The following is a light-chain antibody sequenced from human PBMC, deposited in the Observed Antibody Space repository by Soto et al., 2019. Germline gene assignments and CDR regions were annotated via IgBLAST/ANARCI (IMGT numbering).Light chain of an antibody. J-gene: IGKJ1*01. CDR3: QQSFSTPPT. V-gene: IGKV1-39*01. CDR2: AAS. Sequence: DIQMTQYHSSLSASLGDRFTMTCGASQSISSFLTWYQQKAGKAPKLLIYAASSLQSGVPSRFSGSGSGTDFTLTISSLQPEDFASYYCQQSFSTPPTFGQGTKVDI. CDR1: QSISSF.